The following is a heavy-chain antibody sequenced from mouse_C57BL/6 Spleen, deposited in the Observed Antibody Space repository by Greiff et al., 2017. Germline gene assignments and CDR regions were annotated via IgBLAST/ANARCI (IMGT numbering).Heavy chain of an antibody. CDR2: IYPSDSET. CDR3: ARGRYYYGSSYDFDV. CDR1: GYTFTSYW. D-gene: IGHD1-1*01. Sequence: VQLQQPGAELVRPGSSVKLSCKASGYTFTSYWMDWVKQRPGQGLEWIGNIYPSDSETHYNQKFKDKATLTVDKSSSTAYMQLSSLTSEDSAVYYYARGRYYYGSSYDFDVWGTGTTVTVSS. V-gene: IGHV1-61*01. J-gene: IGHJ1*03.